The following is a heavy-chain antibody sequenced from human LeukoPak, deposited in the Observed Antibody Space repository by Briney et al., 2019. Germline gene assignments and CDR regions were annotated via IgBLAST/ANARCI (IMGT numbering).Heavy chain of an antibody. CDR2: MNPNSGNT. CDR3: ANAPMPIDYGSGSYMGFDY. Sequence: GASVKVSCTASGDTFTSCDINWVRQAPGQGLEWMGWMNPNSGNTGYAQKFQGRVTMTKNTSISTAYMELSSLRSEDTAVYYCANAPMPIDYGSGSYMGFDYRGQETLVTVSS. J-gene: IGHJ4*02. D-gene: IGHD3-10*01. CDR1: GDTFTSCD. V-gene: IGHV1-8*01.